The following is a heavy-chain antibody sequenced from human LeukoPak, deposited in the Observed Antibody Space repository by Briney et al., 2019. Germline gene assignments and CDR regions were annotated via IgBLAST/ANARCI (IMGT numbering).Heavy chain of an antibody. V-gene: IGHV4-39*01. Sequence: KPSETLSLTCTVSGGSISSSSYYWGWIRQPPGKGLEWIGTIYYSGSTYYNPSLQSRVTISADTPKNQFSLKLSSATAVDTAVYYCARVWVGATTVAWFDPWGQGTLVTVSS. CDR2: IYYSGST. CDR1: GGSISSSSYY. CDR3: ARVWVGATTVAWFDP. J-gene: IGHJ5*02. D-gene: IGHD1-26*01.